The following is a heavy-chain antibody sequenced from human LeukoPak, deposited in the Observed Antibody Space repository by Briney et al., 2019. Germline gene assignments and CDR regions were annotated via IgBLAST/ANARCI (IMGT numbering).Heavy chain of an antibody. CDR1: GYISIGYF. CDR2: INPNSGGT. D-gene: IGHD3-10*01. Sequence: ASVNVSCKTSGYISIGYFIHWVRQAPGHGPEWMGWINPNSGGTNFGQKFQGRGSMTRDTSISTVYMELARLRSDDTAVYYCAREGSLLNDLDYWGQGTLVTVS. J-gene: IGHJ4*02. CDR3: AREGSLLNDLDY. V-gene: IGHV1-2*02.